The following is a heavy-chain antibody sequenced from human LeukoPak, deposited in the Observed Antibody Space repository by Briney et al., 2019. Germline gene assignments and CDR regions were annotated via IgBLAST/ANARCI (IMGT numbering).Heavy chain of an antibody. CDR3: AKGYFDSSGDYTAARLSWFDP. D-gene: IGHD3-22*01. V-gene: IGHV3-23*01. CDR1: GFTFSSYA. J-gene: IGHJ5*02. Sequence: PGGSLRLSCAASGFTFSSYAMSWVRQAPGKGLEWVSTISGGGGSTYYADSVKGRLTISRDNSKNTVYLQIHSLRAEDTAVYYCAKGYFDSSGDYTAARLSWFDPWGQGTLVTVSS. CDR2: ISGGGGST.